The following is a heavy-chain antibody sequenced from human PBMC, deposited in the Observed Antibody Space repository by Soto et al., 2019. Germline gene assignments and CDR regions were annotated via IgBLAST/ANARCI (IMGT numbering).Heavy chain of an antibody. CDR2: INAGNGNT. D-gene: IGHD2-2*01. CDR3: AREYCSSTSCPGWYFDY. J-gene: IGHJ4*02. Sequence: GASVKVSCKASGYTFTSYAMHWVRQAPGQRLEWMGWINAGNGNTKYSQKFQGRVTITRDTSASTAYMELSSLRSEDTAVYYCAREYCSSTSCPGWYFDYWGQGTLVTVSS. CDR1: GYTFTSYA. V-gene: IGHV1-3*01.